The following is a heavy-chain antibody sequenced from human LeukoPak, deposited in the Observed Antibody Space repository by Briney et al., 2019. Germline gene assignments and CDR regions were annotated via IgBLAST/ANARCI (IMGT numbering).Heavy chain of an antibody. J-gene: IGHJ3*02. V-gene: IGHV4-59*01. D-gene: IGHD3-22*01. CDR2: IYYSGST. CDR3: ARYPINYDSSGGDAFDI. CDR1: GGSISSYY. Sequence: PSETLSLTCTVSGGSISSYYWSWIRQPPGKGLEWIGYIYYSGSTNYNPSLKSRVTISVDTSKNQFSLKLSSVTAADTAAYYCARYPINYDSSGGDAFDIWGQGTMVTVSS.